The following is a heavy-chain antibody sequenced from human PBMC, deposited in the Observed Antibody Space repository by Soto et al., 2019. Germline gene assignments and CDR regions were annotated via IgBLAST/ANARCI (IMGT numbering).Heavy chain of an antibody. V-gene: IGHV4-59*01. CDR1: GGSISSYY. CDR2: IYYSGST. D-gene: IGHD3-22*01. CDR3: ARIVSRGFNDAFDI. J-gene: IGHJ3*02. Sequence: QVQLQESGPGLVKPSETLSLTCTVSGGSISSYYWCWIRQPPGPGLEWIGYIYYSGSTNYNPSLKSRVTISVDTSKNQFSLKLSSVTAADTAVYYCARIVSRGFNDAFDIWGQGTMVTVSS.